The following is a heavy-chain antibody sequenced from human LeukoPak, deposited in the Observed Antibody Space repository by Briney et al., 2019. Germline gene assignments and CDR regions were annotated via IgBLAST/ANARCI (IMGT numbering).Heavy chain of an antibody. V-gene: IGHV4-38-2*02. CDR3: ARGVTMIGRLRFDP. CDR2: FYHTGTT. Sequence: SETLSLTCTVSGYSIRIGYYWGWIRQPPGKRLEWIGNFYHTGTTYYNPSLKSRVTISLDTSRNQFSLKLGSVTAADTAVYYCARGVTMIGRLRFDPWGQGTLVTVSS. D-gene: IGHD3-22*01. J-gene: IGHJ5*02. CDR1: GYSIRIGYY.